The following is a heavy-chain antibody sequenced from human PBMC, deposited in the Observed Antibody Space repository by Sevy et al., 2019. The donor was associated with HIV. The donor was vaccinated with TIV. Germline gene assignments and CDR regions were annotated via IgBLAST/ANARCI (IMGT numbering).Heavy chain of an antibody. CDR1: GYSFSTYW. CDR3: ARRRGSSAWVDY. J-gene: IGHJ4*02. CDR2: IYPGDSDT. V-gene: IGHV5-51*01. Sequence: GESLKIFCKGSGYSFSTYWIAWVRQMPGKGLEWMGIIYPGDSDTRYSPSFQGQVTISADKSISTAYLQWSSLKALDSAMYYCARRRGSSAWVDYWGQGTLVTVSS. D-gene: IGHD6-6*01.